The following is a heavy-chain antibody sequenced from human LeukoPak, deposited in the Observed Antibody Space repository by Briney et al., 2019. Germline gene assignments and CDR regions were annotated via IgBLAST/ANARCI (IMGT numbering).Heavy chain of an antibody. Sequence: GGSLRLSCAASGFTFSSYGMHWVRQAPGKGLEWVAVIWYDGSNKYYADSVKGRFTISRDNSKNTLYLQMNSLRAEDTAVYYCGKKTIFFSGGSCYPDYWGRGTLVPV. CDR3: GKKTIFFSGGSCYPDY. CDR1: GFTFSSYG. D-gene: IGHD2-15*01. V-gene: IGHV3-33*06. CDR2: IWYDGSNK. J-gene: IGHJ4*02.